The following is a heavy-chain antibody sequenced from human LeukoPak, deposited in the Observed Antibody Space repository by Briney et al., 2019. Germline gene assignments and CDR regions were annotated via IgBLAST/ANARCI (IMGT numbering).Heavy chain of an antibody. D-gene: IGHD3-10*01. Sequence: PGGSLRLSCAASGFMFSDYWMSWVRQAPGKGLEWVANIKQHDGREKYYVDSVKGRFTISRDNAKNSPYLQMNSLRAEDTAVYYCARDWFGFDNWGQGTLVTVSS. CDR3: ARDWFGFDN. CDR2: IKQHDGREK. CDR1: GFMFSDYW. J-gene: IGHJ4*02. V-gene: IGHV3-7*04.